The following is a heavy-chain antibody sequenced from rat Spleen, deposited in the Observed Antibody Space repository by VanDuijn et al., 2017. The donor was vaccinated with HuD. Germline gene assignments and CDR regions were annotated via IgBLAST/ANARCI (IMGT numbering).Heavy chain of an antibody. CDR2: ISPSGDNT. V-gene: IGHV5-19*01. Sequence: EVQLVESGGGLVQPGRSLKLSCAASGFTFSNYGMHWIRQAPTKGLEWVAFISPSGDNTYYRDSVKGRFTASRDNAKSTLYLHMDSLRSEDTATYYCTTVRWGDYWGQGVMVTVSS. J-gene: IGHJ2*01. CDR1: GFTFSNYG. D-gene: IGHD5-1*01. CDR3: TTVRWGDY.